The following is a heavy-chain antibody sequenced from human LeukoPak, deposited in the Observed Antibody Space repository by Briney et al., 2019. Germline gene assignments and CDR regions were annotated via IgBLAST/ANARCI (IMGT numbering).Heavy chain of an antibody. J-gene: IGHJ4*02. CDR3: AAKWFSTMDYDY. Sequence: ASVKVSCKASGYTFTCYYMHWVRQAPGQGLEWMGWINPNSGGTNYAQKFQERVTITRDMSTSTAYMELSSLRSEDTAVYYCAAKWFSTMDYDYWGQGTLVTVSS. V-gene: IGHV1-2*02. CDR1: GYTFTCYY. CDR2: INPNSGGT. D-gene: IGHD3-10*01.